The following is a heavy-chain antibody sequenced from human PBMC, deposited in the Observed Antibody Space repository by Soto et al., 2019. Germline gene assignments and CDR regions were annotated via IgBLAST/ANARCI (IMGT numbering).Heavy chain of an antibody. CDR3: AREPVAGASYYYGMDV. V-gene: IGHV3-30-3*01. D-gene: IGHD6-19*01. CDR2: ISYDGSNK. CDR1: GFTFSSYA. J-gene: IGHJ6*02. Sequence: QVQLVESRGGVVQPGRSLRLSCAASGFTFSSYAMHWVRQAPGKGLEWVAVISYDGSNKYYADSVKGRFTISRDNSKNTLYLQMNSLRAEDTAVYYCAREPVAGASYYYGMDVWGQGTTVTVSS.